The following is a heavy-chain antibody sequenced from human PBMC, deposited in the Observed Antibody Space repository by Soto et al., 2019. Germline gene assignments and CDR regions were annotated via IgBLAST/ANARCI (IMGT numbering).Heavy chain of an antibody. CDR1: GGTFSSYT. CDR3: ARNHGSGSYFWFDP. D-gene: IGHD3-10*01. CDR2: IIPILGIA. V-gene: IGHV1-69*02. J-gene: IGHJ5*02. Sequence: QVQLVQSGAEVKKPGSSVKVSCKASGGTFSSYTISWVRQAPGQGLEWMGRIIPILGIANYAQKFQGRVTITADKSTSTAYMELSSLRSEDTAVYYCARNHGSGSYFWFDPWGQGTLVTVSS.